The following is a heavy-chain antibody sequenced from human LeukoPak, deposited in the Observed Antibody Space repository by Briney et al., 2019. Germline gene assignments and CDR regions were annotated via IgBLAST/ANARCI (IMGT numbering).Heavy chain of an antibody. CDR2: INWNGGST. CDR3: ARHYDSSGNDAFDI. D-gene: IGHD3-22*01. CDR1: GFTFDDYG. J-gene: IGHJ3*02. V-gene: IGHV3-20*04. Sequence: PGGSLRLSCAASGFTFDDYGMSWVRQAPGKGLEWVSGINWNGGSTRYADSVKGRFTISRDNAKNSLYLQMNSLRAEDTALYYCARHYDSSGNDAFDIWGQGTMVTVSS.